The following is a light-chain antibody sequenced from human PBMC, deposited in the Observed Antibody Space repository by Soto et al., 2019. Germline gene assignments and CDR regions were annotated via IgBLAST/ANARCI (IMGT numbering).Light chain of an antibody. V-gene: IGKV1-5*03. CDR1: QSISSW. CDR3: QQYISYSYT. Sequence: DIQMTQSPSTLSASVGDRVTITCRARQSISSWLAWYQQKPRKAPKLLIYKASSLESGVPSRFSDNGSGTEFTLTISSLQPDDFATYYCQQYISYSYTFGQGTKLEIK. CDR2: KAS. J-gene: IGKJ2*01.